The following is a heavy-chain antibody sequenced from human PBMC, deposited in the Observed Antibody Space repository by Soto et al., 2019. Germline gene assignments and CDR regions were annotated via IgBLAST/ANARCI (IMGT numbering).Heavy chain of an antibody. CDR2: ISYDGSNK. Sequence: QVQLVESGGGVVQPWRSLRRSCAASGFTFSSYGMHWVRQAPGKGLEWVAVISYDGSNKYYADSVKGRFTISRDNSKNTLYLQMNCMRGEDTAVYYCAQPSRDGYNSFWYFDLWGRGTLVTVSS. CDR3: AQPSRDGYNSFWYFDL. CDR1: GFTFSSYG. D-gene: IGHD5-12*01. J-gene: IGHJ2*01. V-gene: IGHV3-30*18.